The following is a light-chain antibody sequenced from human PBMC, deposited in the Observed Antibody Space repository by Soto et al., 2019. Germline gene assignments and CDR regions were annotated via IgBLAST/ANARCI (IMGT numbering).Light chain of an antibody. CDR2: GAS. CDR1: QSVSSN. J-gene: IGKJ5*01. Sequence: DIMMTQSPATLSVSPGERATLSCRASQSVSSNLAWYKQKPGQAPRLLISGASTRATGIPARLSGSGSGTEFTLTISSLRSEDFAVYYCQQYDNWPITFGQGTRLEIK. CDR3: QQYDNWPIT. V-gene: IGKV3-15*01.